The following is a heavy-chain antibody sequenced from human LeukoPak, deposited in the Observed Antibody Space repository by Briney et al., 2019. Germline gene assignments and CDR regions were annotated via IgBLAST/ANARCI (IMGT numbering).Heavy chain of an antibody. CDR2: VRVGSDTT. Sequence: GGSLRLSCVVSRFTFSTYAMTWVRQAPGKGLEWVSSVRVGSDTTLYADSVKGRFTISTDNSKNTLFLQMNSLRADDTAVYYCATHPNGDYFGAFDNWGQGTMVTVSS. D-gene: IGHD4-17*01. CDR1: RFTFSTYA. V-gene: IGHV3-23*01. CDR3: ATHPNGDYFGAFDN. J-gene: IGHJ3*02.